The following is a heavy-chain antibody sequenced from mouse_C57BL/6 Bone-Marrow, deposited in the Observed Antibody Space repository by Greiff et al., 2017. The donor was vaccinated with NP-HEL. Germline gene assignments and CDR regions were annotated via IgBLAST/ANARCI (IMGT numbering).Heavy chain of an antibody. V-gene: IGHV7-3*01. CDR3: ARYRLVWWGSSYEGLTGRGAMDY. D-gene: IGHD1-1*01. CDR2: IRNKANGYTT. CDR1: GFTFTDYY. J-gene: IGHJ4*01. Sequence: EVQVVESGGGLVQPGGSLSLSCAASGFTFTDYYMSWVRQPPGKALEWLGFIRNKANGYTTEYSASVKGRFTISRDNSQSILYLQMNALRAEDSATYYCARYRLVWWGSSYEGLTGRGAMDYWGQGTSVTVSS.